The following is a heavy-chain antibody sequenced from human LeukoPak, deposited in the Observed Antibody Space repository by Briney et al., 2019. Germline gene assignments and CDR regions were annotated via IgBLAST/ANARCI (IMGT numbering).Heavy chain of an antibody. J-gene: IGHJ3*02. CDR3: ARAADYYDSSGYYSGDAFDI. CDR1: GYSISSGYY. CDR2: IYHSGST. V-gene: IGHV4-38-2*02. D-gene: IGHD3-22*01. Sequence: SETLSLTCTVSGYSISSGYYWGWIRQPPGKGLEWIGSIYHSGSTYYNPSLKSRVTISVDTSKNQFSLKLSSVTAADTAVYYCARAADYYDSSGYYSGDAFDIWGQGTMVTVSS.